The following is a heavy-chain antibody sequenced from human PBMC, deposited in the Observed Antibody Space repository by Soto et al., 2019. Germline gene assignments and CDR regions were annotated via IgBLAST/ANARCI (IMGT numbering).Heavy chain of an antibody. Sequence: GGSLRLACAASGFTFSSYAMSWVRQAPGKGLEWVSAISGSGGSTYYADSVKGRFTISRDNSKNTLYLQMNSLRAEDTAVYYCAKVKQQLVSFAYWGQGTLVTVSS. CDR3: AKVKQQLVSFAY. CDR2: ISGSGGST. V-gene: IGHV3-23*01. CDR1: GFTFSSYA. D-gene: IGHD6-13*01. J-gene: IGHJ4*02.